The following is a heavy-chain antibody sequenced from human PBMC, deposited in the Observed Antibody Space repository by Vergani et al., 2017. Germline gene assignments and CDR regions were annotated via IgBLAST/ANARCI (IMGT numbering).Heavy chain of an antibody. D-gene: IGHD3-9*01. CDR1: GFTFSSYA. J-gene: IGHJ3*02. V-gene: IGHV3-23*01. Sequence: EVQLLESGGGLVQPGGSLRLSCAASGFTFSSYAMSWVRQAPGKGLEWGSAISGSGGSTYYADSVKGRFTISRDNSKNTLYLQMNSLRAEDTAVYYCAKDLVGVPDYDILTGYYRVDAFDIWGQGTMVTVSS. CDR2: ISGSGGST. CDR3: AKDLVGVPDYDILTGYYRVDAFDI.